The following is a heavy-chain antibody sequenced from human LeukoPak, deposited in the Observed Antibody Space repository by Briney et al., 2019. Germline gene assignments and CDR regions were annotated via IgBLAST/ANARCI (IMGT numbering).Heavy chain of an antibody. Sequence: SETLSFTCTVSGGSISCYCWSWIRQPAGKGLEWIGRIYTSGSTNYNPSLKSRVTISVDTSKNQFSLKLSSVTAADTAVYYCARVGVYYFDYWGQGTLVTVSS. J-gene: IGHJ4*02. D-gene: IGHD2-8*01. CDR3: ARVGVYYFDY. V-gene: IGHV4-4*07. CDR1: GGSISCYC. CDR2: IYTSGST.